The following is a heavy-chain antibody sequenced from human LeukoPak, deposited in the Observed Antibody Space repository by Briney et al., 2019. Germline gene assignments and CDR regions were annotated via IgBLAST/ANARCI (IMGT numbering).Heavy chain of an antibody. CDR1: GYTFTNHH. CDR2: IHPSGTT. CDR3: AKDSGSWCLDY. J-gene: IGHJ4*02. V-gene: IGHV1-46*01. Sequence: GASVKVSCKASGYTFTNHHMHWVRQAPGQGLERLGMIHPSGTTTYAQNFQGRVTMTADTSTSTVYVELSSLRSDDTAIYYCAKDSGSWCLDYWGQGTLVTVSS. D-gene: IGHD6-13*01.